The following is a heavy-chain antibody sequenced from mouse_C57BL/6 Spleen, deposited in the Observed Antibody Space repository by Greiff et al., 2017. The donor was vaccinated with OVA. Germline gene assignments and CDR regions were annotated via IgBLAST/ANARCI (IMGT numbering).Heavy chain of an antibody. Sequence: EVQLQESGPELVKPGASVKMSCKASGYTFTDYNMHWVKQSHGKSLEWIGYINPNNGGTSYNQKFKGKATLTVNKSSSTAYMELRSLTSEDSAVYYCARSPLLLRFVDAMDYWGQGTSVTVSS. CDR3: ARSPLLLRFVDAMDY. V-gene: IGHV1-22*01. J-gene: IGHJ4*01. D-gene: IGHD1-1*01. CDR1: GYTFTDYN. CDR2: INPNNGGT.